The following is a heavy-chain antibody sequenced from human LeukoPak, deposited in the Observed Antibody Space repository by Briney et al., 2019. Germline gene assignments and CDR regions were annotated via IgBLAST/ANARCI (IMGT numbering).Heavy chain of an antibody. D-gene: IGHD3-22*01. J-gene: IGHJ4*02. CDR1: GGSISSSSYN. Sequence: SETLSLTCIVSGGSISSSSYNWGWIRQSPGKGLEWIGSIYYSGSTNYNPSLKSRVTISVDTSKNQFSLKLSSVTAADTAVYYCARGGYYDSSGYLGYWGQGTLVTVSS. CDR2: IYYSGST. CDR3: ARGGYYDSSGYLGY. V-gene: IGHV4-39*07.